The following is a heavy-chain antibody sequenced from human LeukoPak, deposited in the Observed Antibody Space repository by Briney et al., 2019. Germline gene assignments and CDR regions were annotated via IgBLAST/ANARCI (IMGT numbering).Heavy chain of an antibody. CDR3: AKDRLKRMDTAMVRDAFDI. V-gene: IGHV3-30*18. D-gene: IGHD5-18*01. CDR2: ISYDGSNK. J-gene: IGHJ3*02. CDR1: GFTFSSYG. Sequence: GGSLRLSCAASGFTFSSYGMHWVRQAPGKGLEWVAVISYDGSNKYYADSVKGRFTISRDNSKNTLYLQMNSLRAEDTAVYYCAKDRLKRMDTAMVRDAFDIWGQGTMVTVSS.